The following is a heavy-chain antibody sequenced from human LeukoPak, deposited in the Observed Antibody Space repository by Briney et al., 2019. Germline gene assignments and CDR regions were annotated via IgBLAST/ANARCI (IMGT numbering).Heavy chain of an antibody. J-gene: IGHJ5*02. CDR1: GDTFTGYY. V-gene: IGHV1-2*02. Sequence: GASVKVSCKASGDTFTGYYMHWVRQAPGQGLGWMGWINPNSGGTNYAQKFQGRVTMTRDTSISTASMELSRVRSDDTAVYYCARGHSSGWPNWFDPWGQGTLVTVSS. CDR2: INPNSGGT. CDR3: ARGHSSGWPNWFDP. D-gene: IGHD6-19*01.